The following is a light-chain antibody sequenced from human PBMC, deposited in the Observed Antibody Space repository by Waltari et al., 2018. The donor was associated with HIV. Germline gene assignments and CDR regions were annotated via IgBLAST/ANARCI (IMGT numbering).Light chain of an antibody. Sequence: IVLTKSPAFQSVTPTAQVTITCRASQSIGSNLHWYQQKPDQSPKLLIKYASRSFSGVPSRFSGSGSGTDFTLTISRLEAEDAATYYCHQSSSLPHTFGQGTKLEIK. J-gene: IGKJ2*01. CDR2: YAS. CDR1: QSIGSN. V-gene: IGKV6-21*01. CDR3: HQSSSLPHT.